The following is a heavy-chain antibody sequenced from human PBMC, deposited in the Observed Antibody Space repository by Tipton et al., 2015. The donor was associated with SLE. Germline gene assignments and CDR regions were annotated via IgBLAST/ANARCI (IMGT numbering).Heavy chain of an antibody. J-gene: IGHJ3*02. V-gene: IGHV4-39*07. CDR2: VFYGGTS. CDR3: ARVRGGWANDASDI. CDR1: GGSISRGDYF. Sequence: TLSLTCTVSGGSISRGDYFWGWIRQPPGKSLEWIGTVFYGGTSYYNPSLNSRVTISVDTSNNQFSLNLNSVTAADTATYYCARVRGGWANDASDIWGQGTMVTVSS. D-gene: IGHD6-19*01.